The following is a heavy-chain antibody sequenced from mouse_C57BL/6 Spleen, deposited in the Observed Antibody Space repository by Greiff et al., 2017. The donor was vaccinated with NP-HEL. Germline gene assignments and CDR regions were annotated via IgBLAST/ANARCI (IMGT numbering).Heavy chain of an antibody. D-gene: IGHD2-4*01. J-gene: IGHJ2*01. Sequence: VQLQQSGPELVKPGASVKMSCKASGYTFTDYNMHWVKQSHGKSLEWIGYINPNNGGTSYNQKFKGKATLTVNKSSSTAYMELRSLTSEDSAVYYCARGDYDRRGFDYWGQGTTLTVSS. V-gene: IGHV1-22*01. CDR1: GYTFTDYN. CDR3: ARGDYDRRGFDY. CDR2: INPNNGGT.